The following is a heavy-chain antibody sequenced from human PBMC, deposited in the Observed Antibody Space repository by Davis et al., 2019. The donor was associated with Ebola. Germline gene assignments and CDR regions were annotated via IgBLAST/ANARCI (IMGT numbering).Heavy chain of an antibody. V-gene: IGHV3-30*02. D-gene: IGHD3-16*02. Sequence: PGGSLRLSCAASGFTFSSYGIHWVRQAPGKGLKWVAFIRYDGSSKYYADSVKGRFTISRDNSKNTLFLQMNNLRAEDTAVYYCAKSSASFGGVIVVPPNYYYGLDVWGQGTTVTVSS. CDR1: GFTFSSYG. CDR3: AKSSASFGGVIVVPPNYYYGLDV. CDR2: IRYDGSSK. J-gene: IGHJ6*02.